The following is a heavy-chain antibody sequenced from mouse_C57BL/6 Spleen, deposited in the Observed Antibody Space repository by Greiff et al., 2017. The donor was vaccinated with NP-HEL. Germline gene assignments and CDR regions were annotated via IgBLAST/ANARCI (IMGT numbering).Heavy chain of an antibody. J-gene: IGHJ4*01. V-gene: IGHV1-64*01. D-gene: IGHD1-1*01. Sequence: QVQLKQPGAELVKPGASVKLSCKASGYTFTSYWMHWVKQRPGQGLEWIGMIHPNSGSTNYNEKFKSKATLTVDKSSSTAYMQLSSLTSEDSAVYYCARSYYGSSSYYYAMDYWGQGTSVTVSS. CDR3: ARSYYGSSSYYYAMDY. CDR1: GYTFTSYW. CDR2: IHPNSGST.